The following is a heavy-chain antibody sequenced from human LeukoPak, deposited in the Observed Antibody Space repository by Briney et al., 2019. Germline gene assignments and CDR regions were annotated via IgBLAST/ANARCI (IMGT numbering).Heavy chain of an antibody. Sequence: GGPLRLSCVASGFTFSSYGMHWVRQAPGKGLEWVAFIRYDGSNKYYADSVKGRFTISRDNSKNTLYLQMNSLRAEDTAVYYCAKEGGTGTRFDYWGQGTLVTVSS. D-gene: IGHD1-7*01. V-gene: IGHV3-30*02. CDR1: GFTFSSYG. CDR3: AKEGGTGTRFDY. CDR2: IRYDGSNK. J-gene: IGHJ4*02.